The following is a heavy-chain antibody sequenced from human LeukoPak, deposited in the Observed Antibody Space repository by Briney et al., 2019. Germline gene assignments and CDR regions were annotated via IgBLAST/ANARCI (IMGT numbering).Heavy chain of an antibody. Sequence: GGSLRLSCAASGFTFSDYYMSWIRQAPGKGLGWVSYISSSGSTIYYADSVKGRFTISRDNAKNSLYLQMNSLRAEDTAVYYCARGLSSGWYVIDYWGQGTLVTVSS. V-gene: IGHV3-11*01. J-gene: IGHJ4*02. D-gene: IGHD6-19*01. CDR2: ISSSGSTI. CDR3: ARGLSSGWYVIDY. CDR1: GFTFSDYY.